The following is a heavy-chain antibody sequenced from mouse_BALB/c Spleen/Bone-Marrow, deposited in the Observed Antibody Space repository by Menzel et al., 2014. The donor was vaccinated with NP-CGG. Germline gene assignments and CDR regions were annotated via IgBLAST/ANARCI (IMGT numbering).Heavy chain of an antibody. J-gene: IGHJ2*01. D-gene: IGHD1-1*01. CDR3: GRVYYYVSSYFDC. V-gene: IGHV1-37*01. CDR1: GYSFTGNF. CDR2: INPYNGDT. Sequence: VQLKQSGPELVKPGASVKISCKASGYSFTGNFMNWVKQSHGKSLEWIGRINPYNGDTFYNQKFKGKATLTVDKSSSTAHMELLSLTSEDSAVYYCGRVYYYVSSYFDCWGQGTTLTVSS.